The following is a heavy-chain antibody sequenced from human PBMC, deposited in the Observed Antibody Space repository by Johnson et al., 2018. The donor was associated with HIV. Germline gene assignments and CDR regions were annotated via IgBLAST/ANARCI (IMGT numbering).Heavy chain of an antibody. CDR3: GGVGRTGSAFDM. J-gene: IGHJ3*02. CDR1: GFTFSSYA. V-gene: IGHV3-30-3*01. Sequence: QEQLVESGGGLVQPGGSLRLSCAASGFTFSSYAMHWVRQAPGKGLEWVAVISYDGSNKYYADSVKGRFTISRDNSKNTLYLQMNTLRAEDTAVYYCGGVGRTGSAFDMWGLGTMVTVSS. D-gene: IGHD2-15*01. CDR2: ISYDGSNK.